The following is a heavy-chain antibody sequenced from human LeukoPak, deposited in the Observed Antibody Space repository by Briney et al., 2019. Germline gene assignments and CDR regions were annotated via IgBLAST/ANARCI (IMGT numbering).Heavy chain of an antibody. D-gene: IGHD3-22*01. CDR1: GFTFSSYA. J-gene: IGHJ4*02. V-gene: IGHV3-23*01. CDR2: ISGSGGST. CDR3: AKDVSYYDSSGYPLDF. Sequence: GGSLRLSCAASGFTFSSYAMHWVRQAPGKGLEGVSAISGSGGSTYYADSVKGQFTISRDNSKNTLYLQMNSLRAEDTAVYYCAKDVSYYDSSGYPLDFWGQGTLVTVSS.